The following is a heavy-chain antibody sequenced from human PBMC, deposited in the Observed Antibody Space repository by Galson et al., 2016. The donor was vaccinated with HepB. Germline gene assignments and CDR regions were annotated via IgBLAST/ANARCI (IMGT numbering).Heavy chain of an antibody. J-gene: IGHJ4*02. CDR1: GFSFSISG. Sequence: SLRLSCAASGFSFSISGMSWVRQTPGRGLEWVSGITGSGDTTHYADSVKGRFIISRDNSKNTLYLFMNNLRAGATAVYYCGKHGGFDYWGQGALVTVS. CDR2: ITGSGDTT. V-gene: IGHV3-23*01. CDR3: GKHGGFDY. D-gene: IGHD3-16*01.